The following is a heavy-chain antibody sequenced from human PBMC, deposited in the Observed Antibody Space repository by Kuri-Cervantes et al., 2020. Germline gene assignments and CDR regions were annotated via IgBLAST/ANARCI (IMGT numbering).Heavy chain of an antibody. J-gene: IGHJ4*02. CDR3: ARASITMIGGFDY. D-gene: IGHD3-22*01. Sequence: SETLSLTCAVYGGSFSGYYWSWVRQPPGKGLEWIGEINHSGSTNYNPSLKSRVTISVDTSKNQFSLKLSSVTAADTAVYYCARASITMIGGFDYWGQGTLVTVSS. V-gene: IGHV4-34*01. CDR1: GGSFSGYY. CDR2: INHSGST.